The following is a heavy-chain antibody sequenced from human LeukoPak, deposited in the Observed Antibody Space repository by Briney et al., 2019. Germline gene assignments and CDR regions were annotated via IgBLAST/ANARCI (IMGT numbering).Heavy chain of an antibody. Sequence: GGSLRLSCAASGFTFSSYTMNWVRQAPGKGLEWVSSISGSSSYIYYADSVKGRFTISRDNAKKSLYLQMNSLRAEDTAIYYCARLSSGAFDIWGQGTMVTVSS. CDR3: ARLSSGAFDI. J-gene: IGHJ3*02. CDR2: ISGSSSYI. D-gene: IGHD1-14*01. CDR1: GFTFSSYT. V-gene: IGHV3-21*01.